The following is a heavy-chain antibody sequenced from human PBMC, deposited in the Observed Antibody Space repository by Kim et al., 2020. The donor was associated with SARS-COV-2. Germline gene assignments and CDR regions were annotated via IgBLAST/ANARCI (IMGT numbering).Heavy chain of an antibody. V-gene: IGHV3-33*06. CDR1: GFTFSSYV. J-gene: IGHJ4*02. D-gene: IGHD2-15*01. CDR3: AKDRVAATGVLDY. Sequence: GGSLRLSCAASGFTFSSYVMHWVRQAPGKGLEWVAVIWYDGSNKYYADSVKGRFTISRDNSKNTLYLQMNSLRAEDTAVYYCAKDRVAATGVLDYWGQGTLVTVSS. CDR2: IWYDGSNK.